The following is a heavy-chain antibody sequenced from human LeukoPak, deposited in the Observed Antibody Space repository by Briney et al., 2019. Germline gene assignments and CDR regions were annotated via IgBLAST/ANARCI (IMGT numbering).Heavy chain of an antibody. CDR1: GYTFTSYG. CDR2: ISAYNGNT. CDR3: ARMAYYYDSSGYYSPAYYFDY. V-gene: IGHV1-18*01. J-gene: IGHJ4*02. D-gene: IGHD3-22*01. Sequence: GASVKVSCKASGYTFTSYGISWVRQAPGQGLEWMGWISAYNGNTNYAQKLQGRVTMTTDTSTSTAYMELRSLRSDDTAVYYCARMAYYYDSSGYYSPAYYFDYWGQGTLVTVSS.